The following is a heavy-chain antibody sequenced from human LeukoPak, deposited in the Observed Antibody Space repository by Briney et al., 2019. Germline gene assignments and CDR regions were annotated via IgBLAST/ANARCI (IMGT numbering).Heavy chain of an antibody. CDR2: IKRKTDGGRI. J-gene: IGHJ4*02. V-gene: IGHV3-15*07. D-gene: IGHD3-10*01. CDR3: TTDPARGIRGY. Sequence: PGGSLRLSCATSGFTFSDASMNWVRQAPGMGLEWVGRIKRKTDGGRIDYAAPVKGRFTISRDDSKNTLYLQMNSLKIGDTAVYYCTTDPARGIRGYWGQGTLVTVSS. CDR1: GFTFSDAS.